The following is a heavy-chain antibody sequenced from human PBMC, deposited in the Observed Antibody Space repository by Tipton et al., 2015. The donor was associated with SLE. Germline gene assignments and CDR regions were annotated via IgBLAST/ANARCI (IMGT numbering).Heavy chain of an antibody. D-gene: IGHD4-23*01. V-gene: IGHV4-61*02. J-gene: IGHJ2*01. CDR3: ARLGMVVTPDWYFDL. CDR1: GGSISSSSYY. Sequence: GLVKPSETLSLTCTVSGGSISSSSYYWSWIRQPAGKGLEWIGRIYTSGSTNYNPSLKSRVTISVDTSKNQFSLKLSSVTAADTAVYYCARLGMVVTPDWYFDLWGRGTLVTVSS. CDR2: IYTSGST.